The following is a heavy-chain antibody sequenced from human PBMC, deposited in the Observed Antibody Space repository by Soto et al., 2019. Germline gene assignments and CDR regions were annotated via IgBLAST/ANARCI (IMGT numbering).Heavy chain of an antibody. V-gene: IGHV4-39*01. Sequence: QLLLQESGPGLVKPSETLSLTCTVSGGSILDSTYYWAWIRQSPGKGLEWIGTIFSSGGTFYTPSRKSRVTVSVDTSNNQFSLKLSSVTAADTAVYYCARQASGYYYGWFDPWGQGTLVTVSS. CDR2: IFSSGGT. D-gene: IGHD3-22*01. CDR1: GGSILDSTYY. CDR3: ARQASGYYYGWFDP. J-gene: IGHJ5*02.